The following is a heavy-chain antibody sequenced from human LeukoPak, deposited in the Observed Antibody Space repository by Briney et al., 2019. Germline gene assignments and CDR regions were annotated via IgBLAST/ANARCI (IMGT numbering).Heavy chain of an antibody. CDR1: GGTFSSYA. Sequence: ASVKVSCKASGGTFSSYAISWVRQAPGQGLEWMGGIIPIFGTANSAQKFQGRVTITADESTSTAYMELSSLRSEDTAVYYCARERVREYSSSWYLDYWGQGTLVTVSS. V-gene: IGHV1-69*01. J-gene: IGHJ4*02. CDR2: IIPIFGTA. CDR3: ARERVREYSSSWYLDY. D-gene: IGHD6-13*01.